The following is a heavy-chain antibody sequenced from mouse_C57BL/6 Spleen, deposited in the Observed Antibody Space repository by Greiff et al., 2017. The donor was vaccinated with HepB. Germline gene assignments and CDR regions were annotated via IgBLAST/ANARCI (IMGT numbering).Heavy chain of an antibody. D-gene: IGHD1-2*01. CDR2: INPSTGGT. V-gene: IGHV1-42*01. CDR3: ASYDGLAWFAY. J-gene: IGHJ3*01. CDR1: GYSFTGYY. Sequence: EVQGVESGPELVKPGASVKISCKASGYSFTGYYMNWVKQSPEKSLEWIGEINPSTGGTTYNQKFKAKATLTVDKSSSTAYMQLKSLTSEDSAVYYCASYDGLAWFAYWGQGTLVTVSA.